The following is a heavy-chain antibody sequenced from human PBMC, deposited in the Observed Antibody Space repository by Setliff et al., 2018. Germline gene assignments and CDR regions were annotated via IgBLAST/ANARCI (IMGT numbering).Heavy chain of an antibody. J-gene: IGHJ4*02. CDR3: TTAPRRYFDWLSLGGTDY. V-gene: IGHV3-15*01. CDR2: IKTKTDGGTT. Sequence: LRLSCAASGFTFSNAWMSWVRQAPGKGLEWVGRIKTKTDGGTTDYPAPVKGRFTISRDDSQNTLYLQMNSLKTEDTAVYYCTTAPRRYFDWLSLGGTDYWGQGTLVTVSS. CDR1: GFTFSNAW. D-gene: IGHD3-9*01.